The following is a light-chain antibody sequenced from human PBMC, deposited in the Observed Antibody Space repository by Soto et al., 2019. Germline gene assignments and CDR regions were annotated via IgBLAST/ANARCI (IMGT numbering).Light chain of an antibody. J-gene: IGLJ2*01. CDR3: SSYAGSNSVV. V-gene: IGLV2-8*01. CDR2: EVT. CDR1: SSDVGGYNF. Sequence: QSALTQPPSASGSPGQSVTISCTGTSSDVGGYNFVSWYQQHPGKAPKLMIYEVTKRPSRVPDRFSGSKSGNTASLTVSGLQAEDEADYYCSSYAGSNSVV.